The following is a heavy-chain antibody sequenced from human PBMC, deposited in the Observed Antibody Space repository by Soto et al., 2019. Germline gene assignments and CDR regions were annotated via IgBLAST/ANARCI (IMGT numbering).Heavy chain of an antibody. D-gene: IGHD3-22*01. Sequence: ASVKVSCKASGYTFTSYAMHWVRQAPGQRLEWMGRINAGNGNTKYSQKFQGRVTITRDTSASTAYMELSSLRSEDTAVYYCASGYYYDSSGYYSDYYYYGMDVWGQGTTVTVSS. CDR1: GYTFTSYA. V-gene: IGHV1-3*01. CDR3: ASGYYYDSSGYYSDYYYYGMDV. CDR2: INAGNGNT. J-gene: IGHJ6*02.